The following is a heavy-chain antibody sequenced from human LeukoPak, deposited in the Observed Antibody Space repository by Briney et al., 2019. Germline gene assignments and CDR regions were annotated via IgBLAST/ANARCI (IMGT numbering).Heavy chain of an antibody. CDR2: IVVGSGNT. V-gene: IGHV1-58*01. CDR3: AADGGLGWNDASGY. J-gene: IGHJ4*02. D-gene: IGHD1-1*01. Sequence: SVTVSCKGSGFTFTSSALQWVRQPRGQRLEWVGWIVVGSGNTNYAQKFQERVTITRDMSTSTAYMELSSLRSEDTAVYYCAADGGLGWNDASGYWGQGTLVTVSS. CDR1: GFTFTSSA.